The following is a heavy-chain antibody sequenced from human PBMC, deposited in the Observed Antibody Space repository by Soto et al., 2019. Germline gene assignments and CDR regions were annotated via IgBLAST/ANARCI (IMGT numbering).Heavy chain of an antibody. V-gene: IGHV4-59*01. CDR1: GGSISSYY. Sequence: PSETLSLTCTVSGGSISSYYWSWIRQPPGKGLEWMGYSYYSGSTNYNPSLTSRVTISVDTSKNQYSLTLSSVTAADTVVYYCASSGSSSLLFDSWGQGTMGTGSS. D-gene: IGHD5-18*01. J-gene: IGHJ4*02. CDR3: ASSGSSSLLFDS. CDR2: SYYSGST.